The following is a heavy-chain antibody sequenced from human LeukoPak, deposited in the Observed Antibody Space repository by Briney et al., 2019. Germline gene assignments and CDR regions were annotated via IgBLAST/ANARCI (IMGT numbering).Heavy chain of an antibody. CDR1: GGSISSYY. J-gene: IGHJ4*02. Sequence: PSETLSLTCTVSGGSISSYYWSWIRQPPGKGLEWIGYMYNSGSTNYNPSLKSRVTISVDTSKNQFSLKLSSVTAADTAVYYCARDVDGYNALDYWGQGTLVTVSS. V-gene: IGHV4-59*01. CDR3: ARDVDGYNALDY. CDR2: MYNSGST. D-gene: IGHD5-24*01.